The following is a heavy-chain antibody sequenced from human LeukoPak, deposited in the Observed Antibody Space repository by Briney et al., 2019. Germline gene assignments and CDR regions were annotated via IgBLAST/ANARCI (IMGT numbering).Heavy chain of an antibody. J-gene: IGHJ4*02. CDR3: ARGRYYYDSSGYLKYFDY. V-gene: IGHV4-59*01. CDR2: IYYSGST. CDR1: GGSISSYY. Sequence: SETLSLTCTVSGGSISSYYWSWIRQPPGKGLEWIGYIYYSGSTNYTPPLKSRVTISVDTSKNQFSLKLSSVTAADTAVYYCARGRYYYDSSGYLKYFDYWGQGTLVTVSS. D-gene: IGHD3-22*01.